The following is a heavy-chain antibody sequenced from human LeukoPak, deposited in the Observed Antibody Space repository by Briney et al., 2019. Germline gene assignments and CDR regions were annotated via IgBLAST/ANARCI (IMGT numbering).Heavy chain of an antibody. CDR2: IYPGDSDT. CDR3: ATIVYGSGIYDAFDI. J-gene: IGHJ3*02. Sequence: GESLKISCKGSGYSFTSYWIGWVRQMPGKGPEWMGIIYPGDSDTRYSPSFQGQVTISADKSISTAYLQWGSLKASDTAMYYCATIVYGSGIYDAFDIWGQGTMVTVSS. D-gene: IGHD3-10*01. V-gene: IGHV5-51*01. CDR1: GYSFTSYW.